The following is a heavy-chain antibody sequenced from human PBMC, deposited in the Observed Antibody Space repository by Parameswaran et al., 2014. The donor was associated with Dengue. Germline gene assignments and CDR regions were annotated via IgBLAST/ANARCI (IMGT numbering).Heavy chain of an antibody. CDR2: ITSRSTYK. J-gene: IGHJ6*02. CDR3: ARAHSGSYEVPYYYYYGIDV. CDR1: GFTFTSYS. V-gene: IGHV3-21*01. Sequence: GSLRLSCAASGFTFTSYSMHWVRQAPGRGLEWVSSITSRSTYKYNADSVKGRFTISRDNAKNSLYLQMNSLRAEDTAVYYCARAHSGSYEVPYYYYYGIDVWGQGTTVTVSS. D-gene: IGHD1-26*01.